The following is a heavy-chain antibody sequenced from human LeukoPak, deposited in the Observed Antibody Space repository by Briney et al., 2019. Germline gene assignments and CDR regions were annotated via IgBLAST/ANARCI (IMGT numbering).Heavy chain of an antibody. V-gene: IGHV1-18*01. CDR1: GYTFTSYG. CDR3: ARVAPHYDFWSGLFAQPYYYYYMDV. J-gene: IGHJ6*03. Sequence: ASVKVSCKASGYTFTSYGISWVRQAPGQGLEWMGWISAYNGNTNYAQKLQGRVTMTTDTSTSTAYMELRSLRSDDTAVYYCARVAPHYDFWSGLFAQPYYYYYMDVWGKGTTVTVSS. CDR2: ISAYNGNT. D-gene: IGHD3-3*01.